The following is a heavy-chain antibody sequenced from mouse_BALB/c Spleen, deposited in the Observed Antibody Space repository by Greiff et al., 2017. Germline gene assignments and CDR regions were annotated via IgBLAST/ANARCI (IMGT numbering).Heavy chain of an antibody. CDR2: ISSGGGST. CDR1: GFAFSSYD. J-gene: IGHJ2*01. CDR3: ARQGIGYGAYFDY. Sequence: EVKLVESGGGLVKPGGSLKLSCAASGFAFSSYDMSWVRQTPEKRLEWVAYISSGGGSTYYPDTVKGRFTISRDNAKNTLYLQMSSLKSEDTAMYYCARQGIGYGAYFDYWGQGTTLTVSS. V-gene: IGHV5-12-1*01. D-gene: IGHD1-1*02.